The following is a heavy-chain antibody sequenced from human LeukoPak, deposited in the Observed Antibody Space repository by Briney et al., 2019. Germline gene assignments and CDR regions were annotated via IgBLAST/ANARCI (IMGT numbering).Heavy chain of an antibody. D-gene: IGHD1-26*01. V-gene: IGHV5-51*01. Sequence: GEPLKISCQGSGYSFTSYWIGWVRQMPGKGLEWMGIIYPGDSDTRYSPSFQGQVTISADKSISTAYLQWSRLKASDTAMYYCAGSRATDVDYWGQGTLVTVSS. J-gene: IGHJ4*02. CDR3: AGSRATDVDY. CDR2: IYPGDSDT. CDR1: GYSFTSYW.